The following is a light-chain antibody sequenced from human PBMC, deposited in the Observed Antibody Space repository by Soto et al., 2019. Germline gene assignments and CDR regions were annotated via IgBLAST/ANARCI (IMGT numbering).Light chain of an antibody. V-gene: IGKV1-5*03. J-gene: IGKJ1*01. Sequence: DIQMTQSPSTLSGSVGDRVTITCRASQTISSWLAWYQQKPGKAPKLLIYKASTLKSGVPSRFSGSGSGTEFTLTISSLQPDDFATYYCQHCNSYSEAFGQGTKVEL. CDR1: QTISSW. CDR2: KAS. CDR3: QHCNSYSEA.